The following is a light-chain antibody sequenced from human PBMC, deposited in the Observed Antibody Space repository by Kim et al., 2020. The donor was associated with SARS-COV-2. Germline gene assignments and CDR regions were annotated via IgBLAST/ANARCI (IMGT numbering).Light chain of an antibody. CDR1: QSVSSCY. CDR2: ASS. CDR3: QQYDSSPRT. Sequence: SPGERATLSCRASQSVSSCYSACYQQTARAAPRLLNCASSSRAAVPASLFGGGSSAADFTLTISILAPEDFAVYYYQQYDSSPRTFGQGTKVEIK. V-gene: IGKV3-20*01. J-gene: IGKJ1*01.